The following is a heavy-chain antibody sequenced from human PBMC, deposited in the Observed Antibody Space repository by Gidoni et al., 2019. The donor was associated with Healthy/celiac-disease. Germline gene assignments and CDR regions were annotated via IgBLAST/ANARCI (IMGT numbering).Heavy chain of an antibody. Sequence: QVQRVESGGGVVQPGRSLRLSGAASGFTFSSYGMHWVRQAPGKGLEWVAVIWYDGSNNYYADSVKGRFTISRDNSKNTLYLQMNSLRAEDTAVYYCARAGDYYDSSGYYNYYGMDVWGQGTTVTVSS. J-gene: IGHJ6*02. CDR3: ARAGDYYDSSGYYNYYGMDV. D-gene: IGHD3-22*01. CDR2: IWYDGSNN. V-gene: IGHV3-33*01. CDR1: GFTFSSYG.